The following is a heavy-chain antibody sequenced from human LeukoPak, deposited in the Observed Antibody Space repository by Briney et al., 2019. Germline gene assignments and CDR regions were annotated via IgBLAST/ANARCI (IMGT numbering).Heavy chain of an antibody. Sequence: GGSLRLSCATSGFTFSIYAMNWVRQAPGKGLEWVSGISDSGGSTFYADSVKGRFTISRDNSNDTLYLQMKSLRAEDTAVYYCARAQYYYDTTGPHAPPAPRTSDYWGQGTLVTVSS. CDR3: ARAQYYYDTTGPHAPPAPRTSDY. CDR2: ISDSGGST. V-gene: IGHV3-23*01. CDR1: GFTFSIYA. D-gene: IGHD3-22*01. J-gene: IGHJ4*02.